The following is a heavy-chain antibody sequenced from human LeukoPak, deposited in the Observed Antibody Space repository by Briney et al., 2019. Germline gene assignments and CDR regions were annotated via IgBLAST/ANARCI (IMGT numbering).Heavy chain of an antibody. CDR3: ASGYSSGWDYYYYYMDV. Sequence: SVKVSCKASGGTFSSYAVSWVRQAPGQGLEWMGGIIPIFGTANYAQKFRGRVTITADESTSTAYMELSSLRFEDTAVYYCASGYSSGWDYYYYYMDVWGKGTTVTVSS. V-gene: IGHV1-69*01. CDR2: IIPIFGTA. D-gene: IGHD6-19*01. CDR1: GGTFSSYA. J-gene: IGHJ6*03.